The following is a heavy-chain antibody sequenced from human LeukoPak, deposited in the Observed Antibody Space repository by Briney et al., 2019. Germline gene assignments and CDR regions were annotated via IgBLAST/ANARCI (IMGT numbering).Heavy chain of an antibody. V-gene: IGHV1-46*01. D-gene: IGHD2-15*01. Sequence: ASVKVSCKASGYTFTSYYMHWVRQAPGQGLEWMGIINPSGGSTSYAQKFQGRVTITADESTSTAYMELSSLRSEDTAVYYCARDRYCSGGSCYPIDDYWGQGTLVTVSS. CDR2: INPSGGST. CDR1: GYTFTSYY. CDR3: ARDRYCSGGSCYPIDDY. J-gene: IGHJ4*02.